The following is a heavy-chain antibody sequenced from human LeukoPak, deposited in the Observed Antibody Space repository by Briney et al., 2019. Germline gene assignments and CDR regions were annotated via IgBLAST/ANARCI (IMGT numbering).Heavy chain of an antibody. CDR1: GYTFTGYY. Sequence: GASVKVSCKASGYTFTGYYMHWVRQAPGQGLEWMGRINPNSGGTNYAQKFQGRVTMTRDTSISTAYMELSRLRSDDTAVYYCARDHWEGDYKFRQEEYYFDCWGQGTLVTVSS. D-gene: IGHD4-17*01. V-gene: IGHV1-2*06. J-gene: IGHJ4*02. CDR2: INPNSGGT. CDR3: ARDHWEGDYKFRQEEYYFDC.